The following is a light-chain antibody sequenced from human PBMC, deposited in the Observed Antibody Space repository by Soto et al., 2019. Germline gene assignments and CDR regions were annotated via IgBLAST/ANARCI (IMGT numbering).Light chain of an antibody. V-gene: IGKV3-11*01. J-gene: IGKJ1*01. CDR2: DAS. CDR3: QQRSNWPWT. Sequence: EIVLTQSPATLSLSPGERATLSCRASQSVSSNLAWYQQKPGQAPRLLIYDASTRSTGIPARFSGPGSGTDCTLTISTLAPEDFAVHYCQQRSNWPWTFGQGTKVEIK. CDR1: QSVSSN.